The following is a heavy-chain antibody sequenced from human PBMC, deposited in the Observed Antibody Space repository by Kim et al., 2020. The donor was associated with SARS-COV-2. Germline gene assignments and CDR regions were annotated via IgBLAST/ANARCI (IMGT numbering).Heavy chain of an antibody. J-gene: IGHJ5*02. CDR3: ARGGVVVVPAAENWFDP. CDR2: INTNTGNP. Sequence: ASVKVSCKASGYTFTSYAMNWVRQAPGQGLEWMGWINTNTGNPTYAQGFTGRFVFSLDTSVSTAYLQISSLKAEDTAVYYCARGGVVVVPAAENWFDPWGQGTLVTVSS. V-gene: IGHV7-4-1*02. CDR1: GYTFTSYA. D-gene: IGHD2-2*01.